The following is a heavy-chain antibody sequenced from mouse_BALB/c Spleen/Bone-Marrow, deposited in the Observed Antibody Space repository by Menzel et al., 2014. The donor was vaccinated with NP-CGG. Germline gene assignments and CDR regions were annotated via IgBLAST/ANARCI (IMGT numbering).Heavy chain of an antibody. CDR2: ITSGGSYT. V-gene: IGHV5-6-4*01. CDR1: GFTFSSYT. J-gene: IGHJ2*01. CDR3: TRDNGPFDY. D-gene: IGHD1-2*01. Sequence: EVQRVESGGGLVKPGGSLKLSCAASGFTFSSYTMSWVRQTPEKRLGWVATITSGGSYTYYPDSVKGRFTISRDNAKNTLYLQMSSLKSEDTAMYYCTRDNGPFDYWGQGTTLTVSS.